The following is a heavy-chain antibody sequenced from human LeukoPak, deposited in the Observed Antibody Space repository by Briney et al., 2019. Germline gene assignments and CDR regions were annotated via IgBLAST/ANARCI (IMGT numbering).Heavy chain of an antibody. CDR3: AGRGQLMDYYYGMDV. J-gene: IGHJ6*02. D-gene: IGHD6-13*01. Sequence: SETLSLTCTVSGGSISSSSYYWGWIRQPPGKGLEWIGSIYYSGSTYYNPSLKSRVTISVDTSKNQFSLKLSSVTAADTAVYYCAGRGQLMDYYYGMDVWGQGTTVTVSS. V-gene: IGHV4-39*01. CDR1: GGSISSSSYY. CDR2: IYYSGST.